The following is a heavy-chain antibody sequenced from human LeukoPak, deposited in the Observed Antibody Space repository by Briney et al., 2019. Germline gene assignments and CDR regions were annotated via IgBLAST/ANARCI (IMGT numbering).Heavy chain of an antibody. D-gene: IGHD4-11*01. Sequence: GGSVRLSCAASGFKFSIYSMNWVRQAPGKGLEWVSSISSGSSSIYYGDAVKGRFSISRDNANNSLYLQMNSLRADDTAVYFCARGSTTLFPDYWGQGILVTVSS. J-gene: IGHJ4*02. CDR1: GFKFSIYS. V-gene: IGHV3-21*01. CDR2: ISSGSSSI. CDR3: ARGSTTLFPDY.